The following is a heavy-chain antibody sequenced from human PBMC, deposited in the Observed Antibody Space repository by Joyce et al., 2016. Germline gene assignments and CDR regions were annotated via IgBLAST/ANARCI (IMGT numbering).Heavy chain of an antibody. J-gene: IGHJ3*02. D-gene: IGHD3/OR15-3a*01. Sequence: QVQLQQSGPGLVKPSQILSLTCAFSGDFVSSNSAAWNWIRQSPSRGLEWLGRTFYRSKWYNDYAVAVRSRISINPDTSKTLFSLHLNSVTPEETAVYYCARDAGFGLDALDIWGQGKMVTVSS. CDR3: ARDAGFGLDALDI. V-gene: IGHV6-1*01. CDR1: GDFVSSNSAA. CDR2: TFYRSKWYN.